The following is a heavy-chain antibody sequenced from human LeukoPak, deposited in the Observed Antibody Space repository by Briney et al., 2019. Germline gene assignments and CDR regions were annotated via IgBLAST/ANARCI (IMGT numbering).Heavy chain of an antibody. Sequence: SETLSLTCTVSGGSISSYYWSWIRQPPGKGLEWIGYIYYSGSTNYNPSLKSRVTISVDTSKNQFSLKLSSVTAADTAVYYCARGASSSWNPTGLDWRPKVKWYLDLWGRGTLVTVSS. CDR1: GGSISSYY. CDR3: ARGASSSWNPTGLDWRPKVKWYLDL. V-gene: IGHV4-59*01. CDR2: IYYSGST. D-gene: IGHD6-13*01. J-gene: IGHJ2*01.